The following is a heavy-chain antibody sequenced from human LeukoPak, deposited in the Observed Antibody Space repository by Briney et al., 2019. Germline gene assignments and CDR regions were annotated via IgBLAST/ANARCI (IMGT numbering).Heavy chain of an antibody. V-gene: IGHV3-30-3*01. CDR2: ISYDGSNK. Sequence: GESLRLSCAASGFTFSSYAMHWVRQAPGKGLEWVAVISYDGSNKYYADSVKGRFTISRDNSKNTLYLQMNSLRAEDTAVYYCARDPTLYYDILTGYYSFDYWGQGTLVTVSS. CDR3: ARDPTLYYDILTGYYSFDY. J-gene: IGHJ4*02. CDR1: GFTFSSYA. D-gene: IGHD3-9*01.